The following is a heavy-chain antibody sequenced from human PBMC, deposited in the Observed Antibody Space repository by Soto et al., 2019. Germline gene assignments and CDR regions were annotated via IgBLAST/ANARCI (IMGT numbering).Heavy chain of an antibody. Sequence: PSETLSLTCAVYGGSFSGYCWSWIRQPPGKGLEWIGEVDHSGSTNYNPSLKSRVTISVDTSKNQFSLKLSSVTAADTAVYYCARARKEYSSRWYVDWGQGTLVTVSS. CDR2: VDHSGST. J-gene: IGHJ4*02. CDR1: GGSFSGYC. D-gene: IGHD6-13*01. V-gene: IGHV4-34*01. CDR3: ARARKEYSSRWYVD.